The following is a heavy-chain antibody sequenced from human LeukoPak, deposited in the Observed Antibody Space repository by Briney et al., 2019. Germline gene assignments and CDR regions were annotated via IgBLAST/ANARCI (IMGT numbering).Heavy chain of an antibody. CDR1: GGSISSGGYY. D-gene: IGHD6-13*01. J-gene: IGHJ4*02. CDR2: IYYSGST. CDR3: ARVHSSSWYYFDY. Sequence: SETLSLTCTVSGGSISSGGYYWSWIRQHPGKGLEWIGYIYYSGSTYYNPSLKSRVTISVDTSKNQFSLKLSSVTAADTAVYYCARVHSSSWYYFDYCGQGTLVTVSS. V-gene: IGHV4-31*03.